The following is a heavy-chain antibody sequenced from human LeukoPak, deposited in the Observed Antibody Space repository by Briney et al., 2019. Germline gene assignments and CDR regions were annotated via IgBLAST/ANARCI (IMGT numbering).Heavy chain of an antibody. V-gene: IGHV3-48*03. CDR1: GFTFSSYE. J-gene: IGHJ4*02. Sequence: GGSLRLSCAASGFTFSSYEMNWVRQAPGKGLEWVSYISGSGSTRTYADSVKGRFTISRDNAQNSLYLEMNSLRAEDTAVYYCAREIVSAVAGNFDYWGQGTLVTVSS. CDR2: ISGSGSTR. CDR3: AREIVSAVAGNFDY. D-gene: IGHD6-19*01.